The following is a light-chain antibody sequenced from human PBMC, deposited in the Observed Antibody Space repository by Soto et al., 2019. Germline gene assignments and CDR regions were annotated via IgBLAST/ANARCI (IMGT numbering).Light chain of an antibody. V-gene: IGKV1-5*03. Sequence: DFQMTLSPFTLSASVEDRVTITCRASQSISSWLAWYQQKPGKAPKLLIYKASSLESGVPSRFSGSGSGTEFTLTISSLQPDDFATYYCQQYKPYWTFGQGTKVDIK. CDR2: KAS. CDR1: QSISSW. CDR3: QQYKPYWT. J-gene: IGKJ1*01.